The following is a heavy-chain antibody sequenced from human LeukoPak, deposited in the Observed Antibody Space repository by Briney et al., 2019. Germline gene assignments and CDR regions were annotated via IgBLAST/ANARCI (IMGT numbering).Heavy chain of an antibody. CDR1: GGSISSYY. D-gene: IGHD1-26*01. Sequence: SETLSLTCTVSGGSISSYYWSWIRQPPGKGLEWIGSIYHSGSTYYNPSLKSRVTISVDTSKNQFSLKLSSVTAADTAVYYCARVGRGSYFVDYWGQGTLVTVSS. V-gene: IGHV4-38-2*02. J-gene: IGHJ4*02. CDR3: ARVGRGSYFVDY. CDR2: IYHSGST.